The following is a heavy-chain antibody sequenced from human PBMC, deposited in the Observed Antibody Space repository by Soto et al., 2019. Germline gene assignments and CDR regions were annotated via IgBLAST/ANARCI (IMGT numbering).Heavy chain of an antibody. D-gene: IGHD3-22*01. J-gene: IGHJ4*02. CDR3: AKDITYDSSAYDS. V-gene: IGHV3-23*01. CDR2: ISGGGNPT. CDR1: GFTFSRFG. Sequence: EVQLLESGGGLVQPGGSLRLSCAASGFTFSRFGMSWVGQAPGKGLEWVSGISGGGNPTYYSDSVKGRFTISRDSAKNTLYLQMNSLRTEDTALYYCAKDITYDSSAYDSWGQGTLVTVSS.